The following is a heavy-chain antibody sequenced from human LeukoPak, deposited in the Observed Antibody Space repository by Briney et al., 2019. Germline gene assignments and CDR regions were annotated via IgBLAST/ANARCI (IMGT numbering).Heavy chain of an antibody. CDR2: ISGSSGST. J-gene: IGHJ4*02. Sequence: HPGGSLRLSCAASGFTFSSYAMSWVRQAPGKGLEWVSAISGSSGSTYYADSVKGRFTISRDNSKSTLYLQMNSLRAEDTAVYYCAKDPSGRYHFDYWGQGTLVTVSS. D-gene: IGHD1-26*01. V-gene: IGHV3-23*01. CDR3: AKDPSGRYHFDY. CDR1: GFTFSSYA.